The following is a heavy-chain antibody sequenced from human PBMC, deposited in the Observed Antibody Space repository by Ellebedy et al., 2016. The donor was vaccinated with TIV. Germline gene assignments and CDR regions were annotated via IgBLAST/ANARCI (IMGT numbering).Heavy chain of an antibody. CDR3: ARNSNFWTDYSDY. J-gene: IGHJ4*02. CDR1: GYTFTGYY. D-gene: IGHD3/OR15-3a*01. V-gene: IGHV1-2*02. CDR2: LNVNTGGT. Sequence: ASVKVSCQASGYTFTGYYMHWVRQAPGQGPEWMGWLNVNTGGTNYAQRFQGRVAMTRDTSITSAYMELSRLTSDDTAVYYCARNSNFWTDYSDYWGQGTLLIVSS.